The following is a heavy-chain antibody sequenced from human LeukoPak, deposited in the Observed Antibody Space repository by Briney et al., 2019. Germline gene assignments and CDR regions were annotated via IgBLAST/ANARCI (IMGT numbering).Heavy chain of an antibody. CDR2: ISSNGGST. J-gene: IGHJ4*02. V-gene: IGHV3-64*04. CDR3: ARDTTVTPLDY. D-gene: IGHD4-17*01. Sequence: GGSLRLSCSASGFTFSSHAMHWVRQAPGKGLEYVSAISSNGGSTYYAVSVKGRFTISRDNAKNSLYLQMNSLRDEDTAVYYCARDTTVTPLDYWGQGTLVTVSS. CDR1: GFTFSSHA.